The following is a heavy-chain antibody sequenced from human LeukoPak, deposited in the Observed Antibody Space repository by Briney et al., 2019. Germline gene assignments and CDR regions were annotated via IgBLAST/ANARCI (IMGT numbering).Heavy chain of an antibody. CDR2: FGSAGDT. CDR3: VRGALPGDNWYFDL. CDR1: GFPFSAYD. V-gene: IGHV3-13*01. Sequence: GGSLRLSCATSGFPFSAYDMHWVRHAPGKGLEWVSAFGSAGDTYYPGAVKGRFTISKDYAKISLFLQMNSLRAGDTAVYFCVRGALPGDNWYFDLWGRGTLVTVSS. J-gene: IGHJ2*01.